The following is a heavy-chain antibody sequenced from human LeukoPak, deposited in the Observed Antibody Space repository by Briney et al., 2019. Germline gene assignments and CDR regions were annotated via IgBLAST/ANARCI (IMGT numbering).Heavy chain of an antibody. CDR2: INHSGST. CDR3: ARDHYGDSYYFDY. D-gene: IGHD4-17*01. Sequence: SETLSLTCTVSGGSISSGGYYWSWIRQPPGKGLEWIGEINHSGSTNYNPSLKSRVTISVDTSKNQFSLKLSSVTAADTAVYYCARDHYGDSYYFDYWGQGTLVTVSS. J-gene: IGHJ4*02. V-gene: IGHV4-39*07. CDR1: GGSISSGGYY.